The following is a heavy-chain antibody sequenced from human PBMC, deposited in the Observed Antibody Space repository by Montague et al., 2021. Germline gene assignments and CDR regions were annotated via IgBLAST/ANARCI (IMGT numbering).Heavy chain of an antibody. CDR3: ARPNIMMTLWYFDP. D-gene: IGHD6-13*01. J-gene: IGHJ5*02. CDR1: GGSISSSSYY. V-gene: IGHV4-39*01. CDR2: IYYSGNT. Sequence: SETLSLTCTVSGGSISSSSYYWGWIRQPPGKGLEWIGSIYYSGNTYYNPSLKSRVTISVDTSKNQFSLRLSSVTAADTAVYYCARPNIMMTLWYFDPWGQGTLVIVSS.